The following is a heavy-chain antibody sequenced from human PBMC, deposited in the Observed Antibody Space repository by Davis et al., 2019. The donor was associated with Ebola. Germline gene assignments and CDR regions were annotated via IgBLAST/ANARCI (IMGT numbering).Heavy chain of an antibody. V-gene: IGHV1-69*13. CDR1: GYTFTSYD. J-gene: IGHJ3*02. Sequence: SVKVSCKASGYTFTSYDINWVRQAPGQGLEWMGGIISIFDTAKYAKRFQGRVTITADESTGTAYMELSSLRSEDTAVYFCARDPGNTVTTAFDIWGQGTMVTVSS. D-gene: IGHD4-17*01. CDR3: ARDPGNTVTTAFDI. CDR2: IISIFDTA.